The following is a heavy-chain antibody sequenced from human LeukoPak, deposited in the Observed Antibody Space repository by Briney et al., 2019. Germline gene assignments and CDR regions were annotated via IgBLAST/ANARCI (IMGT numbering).Heavy chain of an antibody. J-gene: IGHJ5*02. D-gene: IGHD6-13*01. CDR3: ARAWLIYSSSWYNWFDP. CDR1: GYTFTGYY. Sequence: RASVKVSCKASGYTFTGYYMHWVRQAPGQGLEWMGWINPNSGGTNYAQKFQGRVTMTRDTSISTAYMELSRLRSDDTAVYYCARAWLIYSSSWYNWFDPWGQGTLVTVSS. CDR2: INPNSGGT. V-gene: IGHV1-2*02.